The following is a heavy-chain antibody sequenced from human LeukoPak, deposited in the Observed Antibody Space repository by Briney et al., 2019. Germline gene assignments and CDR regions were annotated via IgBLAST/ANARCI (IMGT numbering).Heavy chain of an antibody. CDR3: ATLGDWLRANYYFDY. CDR1: GGSISSSSYY. V-gene: IGHV4-39*01. J-gene: IGHJ4*02. D-gene: IGHD3-9*01. Sequence: SETLSLTCTVSGGSISSSSYYWGWIRHPPGKGLEWIGSFYSGSTYYNPSLKSRVTISVDMSKNQFSLKLSSVTAADTAVYYCATLGDWLRANYYFDYWGQGTLVTVSS. CDR2: FYSGST.